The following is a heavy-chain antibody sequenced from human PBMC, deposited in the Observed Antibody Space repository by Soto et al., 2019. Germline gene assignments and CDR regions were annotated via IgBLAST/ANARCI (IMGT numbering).Heavy chain of an antibody. V-gene: IGHV3-23*01. Sequence: GGCRRRSCAASGFTFSSYAMSWVRQAPGKGLEWVSAISGSGGSTYYADSVKGRFTISRDNSKNTLYLQMNSLRAEDTAVYYCAKAPVVVNTLFDYWGQGTLVTVSS. CDR3: AKAPVVVNTLFDY. CDR1: GFTFSSYA. J-gene: IGHJ4*02. CDR2: ISGSGGST. D-gene: IGHD3-22*01.